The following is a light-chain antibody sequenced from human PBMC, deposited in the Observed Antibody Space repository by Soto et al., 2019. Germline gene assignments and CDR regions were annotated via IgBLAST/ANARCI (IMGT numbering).Light chain of an antibody. CDR2: GTS. CDR1: QSVDTY. CDR3: QQYASSPTT. J-gene: IGKJ5*01. Sequence: DIVLTQSPDTLSLSPGDRASVSCRASQSVDTYLAWYQQKPGQAPRLLIYGTSSRVIGIPGRFSGSGSGTDFTLTINRVEPEDFAVYFCQQYASSPTTFGQGARL. V-gene: IGKV3-20*01.